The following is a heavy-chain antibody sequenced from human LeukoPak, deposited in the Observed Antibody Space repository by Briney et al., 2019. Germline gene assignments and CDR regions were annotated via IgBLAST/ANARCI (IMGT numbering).Heavy chain of an antibody. CDR2: IYYSGST. Sequence: SETLSLTCTVSGGSISSYYWSWIRQPPGKGLEWIGYIYYSGSTNYNPSLKSRVTISVDTSKNQFSLKLSSVTAADTAVYYCARGYVREYCSSTSCVIAALDYWGQGTLVTVSS. CDR3: ARGYVREYCSSTSCVIAALDY. J-gene: IGHJ4*02. D-gene: IGHD2-2*01. V-gene: IGHV4-59*01. CDR1: GGSISSYY.